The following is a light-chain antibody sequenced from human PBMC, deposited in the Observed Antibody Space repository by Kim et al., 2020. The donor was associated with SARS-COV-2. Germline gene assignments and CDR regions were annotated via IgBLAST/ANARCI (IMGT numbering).Light chain of an antibody. CDR2: GAS. Sequence: IVMTQSPATLSVSPGERVTLSCRASQSVKNNLAWYQQRPGQAPRLLIYGASTRATDISARFSGSGSGTEFTLTIRSLQSEDLAVYYCQQYNYWPLLTFGGGTKVDIK. V-gene: IGKV3-15*01. J-gene: IGKJ4*01. CDR1: QSVKNN. CDR3: QQYNYWPLLT.